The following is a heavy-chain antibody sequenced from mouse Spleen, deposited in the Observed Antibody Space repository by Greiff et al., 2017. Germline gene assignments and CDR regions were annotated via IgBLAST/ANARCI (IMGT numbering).Heavy chain of an antibody. CDR2: IDPSDRYI. Sequence: VQLQQPGAELVRPGTSVQLSCKASGSPFTRYWMHWVKQRPGQGLEWIGVIDPSDRYINYTQKFTGKATLTVDTSSSTAYMQLSSLTSEDSAVYYCARGELTGTFDYWGQGTTLTVSS. J-gene: IGHJ2*01. CDR1: GSPFTRYW. D-gene: IGHD4-1*01. V-gene: IGHV1-59*01. CDR3: ARGELTGTFDY.